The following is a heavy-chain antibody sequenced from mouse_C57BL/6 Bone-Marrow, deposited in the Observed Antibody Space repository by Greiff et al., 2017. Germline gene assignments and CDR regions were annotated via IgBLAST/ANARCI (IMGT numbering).Heavy chain of an antibody. CDR2: IYPGSGST. V-gene: IGHV1-55*01. J-gene: IGHJ1*03. CDR3: ARYPYYYGRGYFDV. CDR1: GYTFTSYW. D-gene: IGHD1-1*01. Sequence: QVHVKQPGAELVKPGASVKMSCKASGYTFTSYWITWVKQRPGQGLEWIGDIYPGSGSTNYNEKFKSKATLTVDTSSSPAYMQLSSLTSEDSAVYYCARYPYYYGRGYFDVWGTGTTVTVSS.